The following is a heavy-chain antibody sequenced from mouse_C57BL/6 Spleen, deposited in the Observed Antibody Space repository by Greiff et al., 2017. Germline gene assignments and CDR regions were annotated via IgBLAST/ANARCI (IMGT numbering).Heavy chain of an antibody. V-gene: IGHV2-9-1*01. CDR1: GFSLTSYA. J-gene: IGHJ2*01. Sequence: QVQLKESGPGLVAPSQSLSITCTVSGFSLTSYAISWVRQPPGKGLEWLEVIWTGGGTNYNSALKSRLSISKDNSKSQVFLKMNSLQTDDTARYYCARGDGYLLDYWGQGTTLTVSS. CDR2: IWTGGGT. CDR3: ARGDGYLLDY. D-gene: IGHD2-3*01.